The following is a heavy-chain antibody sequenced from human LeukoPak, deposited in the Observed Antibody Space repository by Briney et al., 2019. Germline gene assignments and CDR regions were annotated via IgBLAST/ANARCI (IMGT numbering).Heavy chain of an antibody. CDR3: GIEYYYDSAIPGGAFDI. J-gene: IGHJ3*02. CDR2: INHSGST. V-gene: IGHV4-34*01. CDR1: GGSFSGYY. D-gene: IGHD3-22*01. Sequence: SETLSLTCAVYGGSFSGYYWSWIRQPPGKGLEWIGEINHSGSTNYNPSLKSRVTISVDTSKNQFSLKLSSVTAADTAVYYCGIEYYYDSAIPGGAFDIWGQGTMVTVSS.